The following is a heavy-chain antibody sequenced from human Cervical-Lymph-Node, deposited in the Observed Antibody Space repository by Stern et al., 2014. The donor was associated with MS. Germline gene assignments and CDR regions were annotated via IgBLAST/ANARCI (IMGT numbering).Heavy chain of an antibody. D-gene: IGHD6-13*01. CDR2: IWYDGSNP. V-gene: IGHV3-33*01. CDR1: GFSFSRYA. J-gene: IGHJ4*02. CDR3: ASAYSSSHYYFDY. Sequence: MQLVESGGGVVQPGRSLRLSCAASGFSFSRYAMHWVRQAPGKGLEWVALIWYDGSNPYYADSVTGRFTISRDNFKNTLYLQMNSLRAEDTAVYYCASAYSSSHYYFDYWGQGTLVTDSS.